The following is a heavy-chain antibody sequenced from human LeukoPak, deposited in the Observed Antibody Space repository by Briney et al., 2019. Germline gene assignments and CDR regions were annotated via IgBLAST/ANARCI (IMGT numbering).Heavy chain of an antibody. Sequence: PGGSLRLSCVASGFTLRSHAMHWVRQAPGKGLEWVAVISYDGTNKYYGDSVMGRFTISRDRSKDTLYLEMNSLRGEDTAVYYCVRGATVAATSDLWGQGTVVTVSS. V-gene: IGHV3-30-3*01. D-gene: IGHD6-19*01. J-gene: IGHJ3*01. CDR2: ISYDGTNK. CDR1: GFTLRSHA. CDR3: VRGATVAATSDL.